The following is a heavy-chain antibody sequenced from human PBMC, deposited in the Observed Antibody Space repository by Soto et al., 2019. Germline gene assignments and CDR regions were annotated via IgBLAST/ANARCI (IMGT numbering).Heavy chain of an antibody. Sequence: EVQLLESGGGLVQPGGSLRLSCAASGFTFSSYAMSWVRQAPGMGLEWVSAISGSGGSMYLADSVRGRFSISRDNSKSTLYLQMNSLRAEDTAIYYCAKDVQYSSSPIDCWGQGTLVTVSS. V-gene: IGHV3-23*01. D-gene: IGHD6-6*01. CDR1: GFTFSSYA. CDR2: ISGSGGSM. CDR3: AKDVQYSSSPIDC. J-gene: IGHJ4*02.